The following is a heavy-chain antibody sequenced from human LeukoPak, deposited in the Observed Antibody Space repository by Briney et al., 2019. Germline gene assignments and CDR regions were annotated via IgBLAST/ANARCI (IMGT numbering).Heavy chain of an antibody. CDR2: ISGSSKHR. CDR1: GFTFTSYS. J-gene: IGHJ4*02. V-gene: IGHV3-21*04. D-gene: IGHD3-22*01. Sequence: GGSLRLSCAASGFTFTSYSMNWVRQAPGKGLEWVSSISGSSKHRYYADSVKGRFTISRDNAKSSLYLQMDSLRAEDTAVYYCAKVGVITDFDYWGQGTLVTVSS. CDR3: AKVGVITDFDY.